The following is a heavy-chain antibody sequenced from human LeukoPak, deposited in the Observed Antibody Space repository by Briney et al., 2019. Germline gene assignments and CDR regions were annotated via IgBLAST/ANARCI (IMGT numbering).Heavy chain of an antibody. CDR1: GFTFSSYA. Sequence: GGSLRFSCAASGFTFSSYAMSWVRQAPGKGLEWVSAISGSGGSTYYADSVKGRFTISRDNSKNTLYLQMNNLRTEDTAVYYCAKDRDIILMGHGMDVWGQGATVTVSS. CDR2: ISGSGGST. V-gene: IGHV3-23*01. J-gene: IGHJ6*02. D-gene: IGHD3-10*01. CDR3: AKDRDIILMGHGMDV.